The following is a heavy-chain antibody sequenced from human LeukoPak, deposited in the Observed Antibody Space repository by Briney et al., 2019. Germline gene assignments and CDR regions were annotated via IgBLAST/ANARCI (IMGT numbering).Heavy chain of an antibody. Sequence: KPSETLSLTCTVSGGSISSYYWSWIRQPPGKGVEWIGYIYYSGSTNYNPSLKSRVTISVDTSKNQFSLKLSSVTAADTAVYYCARHHWYYVLHAFDIWGQGTMVTVSS. D-gene: IGHD1-7*01. V-gene: IGHV4-59*08. CDR2: IYYSGST. CDR3: ARHHWYYVLHAFDI. CDR1: GGSISSYY. J-gene: IGHJ3*02.